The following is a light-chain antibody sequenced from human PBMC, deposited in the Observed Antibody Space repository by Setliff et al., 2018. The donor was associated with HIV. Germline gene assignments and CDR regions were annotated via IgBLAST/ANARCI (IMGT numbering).Light chain of an antibody. Sequence: QSVLTQPASVSGSPGQSITISCTGTSSDVSGYNYVSWYQHHPGKAPKLMIYDVSNRPSGVSNRFSGSKSGNTASLTISGLQAEDEADYYCSSYTSSNTFYVFGTGTKVTVL. CDR3: SSYTSSNTFYV. CDR1: SSDVSGYNY. CDR2: DVS. V-gene: IGLV2-14*01. J-gene: IGLJ1*01.